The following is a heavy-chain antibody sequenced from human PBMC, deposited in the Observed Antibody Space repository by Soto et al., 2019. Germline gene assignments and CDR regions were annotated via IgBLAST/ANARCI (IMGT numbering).Heavy chain of an antibody. V-gene: IGHV1-18*01. CDR1: GYTFTSYG. D-gene: IGHD2-2*01. J-gene: IGHJ4*02. Sequence: GASVEVSCKASGYTFTSYGISWVRQAPGQGLEWMGWISAYNGNTNYAQKLQGRVTMTTDTSTSTAYMELRSLRSDDTAVYYCARDIVVVPAAEKDYWGQGTLVTVSS. CDR3: ARDIVVVPAAEKDY. CDR2: ISAYNGNT.